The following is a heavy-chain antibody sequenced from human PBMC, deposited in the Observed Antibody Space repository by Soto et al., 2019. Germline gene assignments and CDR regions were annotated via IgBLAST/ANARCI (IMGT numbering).Heavy chain of an antibody. CDR2: FRTSGDGGTT. J-gene: IGHJ4*02. V-gene: IGHV3-23*01. CDR3: AKKVNSGPGSQYFDY. CDR1: GFTFSSYS. D-gene: IGHD3-10*01. Sequence: GGSLRLSCAASGFTFSSYSMSWVRQAPGKGLEWVSGFRTSGDGGTTYYADSVKGPFTISRDNSKNMLFLQMNSLRAEDTAIYYCAKKVNSGPGSQYFDYWGQGTLVTVSS.